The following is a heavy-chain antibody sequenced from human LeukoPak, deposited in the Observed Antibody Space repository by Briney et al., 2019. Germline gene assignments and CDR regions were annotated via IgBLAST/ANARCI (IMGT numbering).Heavy chain of an antibody. D-gene: IGHD3-3*01. CDR1: GYTFTGYY. J-gene: IGHJ5*02. CDR3: ARDRGITIFGVVSNWFDP. Sequence: ASVKVSCKASGYTFTGYYMHWVRQAPGQGLEWMGWINPNSGGTNYAQKFQGRVTMTRDTSTSTVYMELSSLRSEDTAVYYCARDRGITIFGVVSNWFDPWGQGTLVTVSS. CDR2: INPNSGGT. V-gene: IGHV1-2*02.